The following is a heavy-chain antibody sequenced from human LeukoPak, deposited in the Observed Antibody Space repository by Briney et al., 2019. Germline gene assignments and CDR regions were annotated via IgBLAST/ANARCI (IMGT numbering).Heavy chain of an antibody. CDR2: TYYTGAT. CDR1: GGSISTFY. V-gene: IGHV4-59*08. D-gene: IGHD6-13*01. CDR3: ARHEIYSSSLGLDY. J-gene: IGHJ4*02. Sequence: PSETLSLTCTVSGGSISTFYWSWIRQPPGKGLEWLGYTYYTGATNYNPSLKSRVTISVDTSKNQFSLKLSSVTAADTAVYYCARHEIYSSSLGLDYWGQGTLVTVSS.